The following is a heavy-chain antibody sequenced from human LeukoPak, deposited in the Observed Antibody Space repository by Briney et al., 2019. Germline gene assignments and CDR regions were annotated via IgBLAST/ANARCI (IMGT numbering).Heavy chain of an antibody. CDR1: GFTFSSYA. CDR3: AKRPRGNYLDPFDH. CDR2: ISGRGGST. J-gene: IGHJ4*02. D-gene: IGHD3-10*01. Sequence: PGGPLTLSCAASGFTFSSYATSGVRQAPGKGREWVSGISGRGGSTYYAHSVKGRFTISRHNLQNRLYLQMNSLRAEDTAVYYCAKRPRGNYLDPFDHWGQGTLVTVSS. V-gene: IGHV3-23*01.